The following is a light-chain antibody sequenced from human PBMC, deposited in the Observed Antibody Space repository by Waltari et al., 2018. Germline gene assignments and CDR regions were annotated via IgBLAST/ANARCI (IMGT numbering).Light chain of an antibody. Sequence: QSALTQPASVSGSPGQSITITCTGTASDVGGFRYVTWYQQHPGKAPRHMIDDVTTRPSGVSDRFSGSKSGNTASLTISGLQAEDEADYYCSSYTSNNVFGTGTKVTVL. CDR3: SSYTSNNV. J-gene: IGLJ1*01. V-gene: IGLV2-14*01. CDR1: ASDVGGFRY. CDR2: DVT.